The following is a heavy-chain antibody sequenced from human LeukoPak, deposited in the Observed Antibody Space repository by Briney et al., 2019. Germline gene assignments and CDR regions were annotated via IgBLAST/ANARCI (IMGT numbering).Heavy chain of an antibody. CDR3: ARVDSGYSGYGPFLN. Sequence: GGSLRLSCAASGFTFSSYSMNWVRQAPGKGLEWVSSISSSSSYIYYADSVKGRFTISRDNAKNSLYLQMNSLRAEGTAVYYCARVDSGYSGYGPFLNWGQGTLVTVSS. D-gene: IGHD5-12*01. J-gene: IGHJ4*02. CDR2: ISSSSSYI. CDR1: GFTFSSYS. V-gene: IGHV3-21*01.